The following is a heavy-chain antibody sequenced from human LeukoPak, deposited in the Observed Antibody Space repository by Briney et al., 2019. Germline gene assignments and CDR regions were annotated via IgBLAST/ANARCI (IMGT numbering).Heavy chain of an antibody. Sequence: GGSLSLSCAASGFTFSTYWMSWVRKAPGKGPEWVANNKKDGSDKYYMDSVKGRFTISRDNAENSLYLQMNGLRAEDTAVYYCAREGVHCSGRSCLKAYWGQGTQVTVSS. CDR1: GFTFSTYW. J-gene: IGHJ4*02. V-gene: IGHV3-7*03. CDR3: AREGVHCSGRSCLKAY. CDR2: NKKDGSDK. D-gene: IGHD2-15*01.